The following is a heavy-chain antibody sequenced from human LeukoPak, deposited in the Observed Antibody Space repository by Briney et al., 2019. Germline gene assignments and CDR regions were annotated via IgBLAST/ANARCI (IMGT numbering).Heavy chain of an antibody. CDR3: ARVGGATAVTMYFEY. J-gene: IGHJ4*02. CDR1: GITFSGYS. D-gene: IGHD1-26*01. V-gene: IGHV3-48*02. Sequence: PGGSLRLSCVVSGITFSGYSMIWFRQAPGKGLEWLSFMTTSGNTIFYAESVKDRFTISRDNAKKSLYLQMNSLRDEDTAVYYCARVGGATAVTMYFEYWGQGTLVTVSS. CDR2: MTTSGNTI.